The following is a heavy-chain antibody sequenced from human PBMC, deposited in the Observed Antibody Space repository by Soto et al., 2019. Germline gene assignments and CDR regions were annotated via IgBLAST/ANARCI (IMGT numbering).Heavy chain of an antibody. V-gene: IGHV4-31*11. D-gene: IGHD2-15*01. CDR3: ARVKRYSSGGSCYYWFDP. CDR2: IYYSGST. J-gene: IGHJ5*02. CDR1: GGSFIGYY. Sequence: SETLSLTCAVYGGSFIGYYWSWIRQHPGKGLEWIGYIYYSGSTYYNPSLKSRVTISVDTSKNQFSLKLSSVTAADTAVYYCARVKRYSSGGSCYYWFDPWGQGTLVTVS.